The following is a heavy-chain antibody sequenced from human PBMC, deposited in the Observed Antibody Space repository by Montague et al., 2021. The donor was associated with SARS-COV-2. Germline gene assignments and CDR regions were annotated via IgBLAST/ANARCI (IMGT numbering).Heavy chain of an antibody. J-gene: IGHJ6*02. CDR1: GFTFSSYG. V-gene: IGHV3-30*18. CDR2: ISYDGSNK. Sequence: YLRLSCAASGFTFSSYGMHWVRQAPGKGLEWVAVISYDGSNKYYADSVKGRFTISRDNSKNTLYLQMNSLRAEDTAVYYCAKDQKIDYDILTGYVPGGNCYYYYGMDVWGQGTTVTVSS. D-gene: IGHD3-9*01. CDR3: AKDQKIDYDILTGYVPGGNCYYYYGMDV.